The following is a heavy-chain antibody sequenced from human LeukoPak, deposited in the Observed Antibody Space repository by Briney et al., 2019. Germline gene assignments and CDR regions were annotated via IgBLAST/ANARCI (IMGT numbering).Heavy chain of an antibody. J-gene: IGHJ6*03. CDR3: ARLIGTGWDYYYYMDV. CDR1: GGSISSYY. D-gene: IGHD2-21*01. CDR2: IYYSGST. V-gene: IGHV4-59*01. Sequence: SETLSLTCTVSGGSISSYYWSWIRQPPGKGLEWIGYIYYSGSTNYNPSLKSRVTISVDTSKNQFSLKLSSVTAADTAVYYCARLIGTGWDYYYYMDVWAKGPRSPSP.